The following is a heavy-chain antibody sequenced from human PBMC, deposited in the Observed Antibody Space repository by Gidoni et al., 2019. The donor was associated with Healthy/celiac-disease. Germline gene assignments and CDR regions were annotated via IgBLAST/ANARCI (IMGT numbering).Heavy chain of an antibody. J-gene: IGHJ2*01. V-gene: IGHV4-34*01. CDR2: INHSGST. CDR1: GGSFSGYY. CDR3: ARGFTVRQQLWYFDL. Sequence: QVQLQQWGAGLLKPSETLSLTCAVYGGSFSGYYWSWIRQPPGKGLEWIGEINHSGSTNYNPSLKSRVTISVDTSKNQFSLKLSSVTAADTAVYYCARGFTVRQQLWYFDLWGRGTLVTVSS. D-gene: IGHD6-13*01.